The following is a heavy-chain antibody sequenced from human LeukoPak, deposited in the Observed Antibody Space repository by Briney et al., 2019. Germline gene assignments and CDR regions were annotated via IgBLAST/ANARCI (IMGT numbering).Heavy chain of an antibody. CDR1: GDSISSYY. J-gene: IGHJ4*02. CDR2: IYASGYP. V-gene: IGHV4-4*07. CDR3: SRNHIVTGTYFAS. Sequence: NPSETLSLTCTVSGDSISSYYWNWIRQPAGKGREWIGRIYASGYPEYRPHLQRQVTMSVATSKNEFSLKVDTATAADTAVYFCSRNHIVTGTYFASWGQGILVTVSS. D-gene: IGHD3-10*01.